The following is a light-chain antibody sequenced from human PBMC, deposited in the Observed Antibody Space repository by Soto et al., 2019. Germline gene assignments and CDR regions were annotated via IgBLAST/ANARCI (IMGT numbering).Light chain of an antibody. CDR1: QDISNY. CDR3: QNYNRAPWT. Sequence: DIQMTQSPSSLSASVGDRVTITCRASQDISNYLAWYQQKPGKVPKLLIYGSSTLQSGVPSRFSGSGSGTDFTLTISSLQTEYVATYYCQNYNRAPWTFGQGTKVESK. CDR2: GSS. J-gene: IGKJ1*01. V-gene: IGKV1-27*01.